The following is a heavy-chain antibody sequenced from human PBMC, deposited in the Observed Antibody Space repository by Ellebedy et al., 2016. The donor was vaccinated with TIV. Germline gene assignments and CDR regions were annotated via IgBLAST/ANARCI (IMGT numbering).Heavy chain of an antibody. J-gene: IGHJ6*03. CDR1: GGTFSSYA. CDR3: AREGGEYSSYEVSDYYYYYMDV. D-gene: IGHD6-6*01. Sequence: SVKVSCXASGGTFSSYAISWVRQAPGQGLEWMGGIIPIFGTANYAQKLQGRVTMTTDTSTSTAYMELRSLRSDDTAVYYCAREGGEYSSYEVSDYYYYYMDVWGKGTTVTVSS. CDR2: IIPIFGTA. V-gene: IGHV1-69*05.